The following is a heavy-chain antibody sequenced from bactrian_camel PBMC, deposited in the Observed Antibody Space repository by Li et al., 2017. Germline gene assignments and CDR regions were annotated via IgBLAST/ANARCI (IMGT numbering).Heavy chain of an antibody. D-gene: IGHD3*01. V-gene: IGHV3S63*01. J-gene: IGHJ4*01. CDR2: MYTGGGSI. CDR3: AALWGIAGPPMDWARAVDH. Sequence: HVQLVESGGGSVQAGGSLTLSCAASGLVYPFWSMAWFRQAPGKEREGVAAMYTGGGSIYYADSVKGRFTISEDNAKNTVCLQMNDLKPEDTAMYYCAALWGIAGPPMDWARAVDHWGLGTQVTVS. CDR1: GLVYPFWS.